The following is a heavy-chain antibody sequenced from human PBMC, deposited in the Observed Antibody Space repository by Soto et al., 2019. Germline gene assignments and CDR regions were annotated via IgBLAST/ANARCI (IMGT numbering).Heavy chain of an antibody. Sequence: SQTLSLTCAISGDSVSSNIAAWNWIRQSPSRGLEWLGRTYYRSKWYNDYAVSVKSRITINPDTSKNQFSLQLNSVTPEDTAVYYCARTREGYNWNYVDYYYGMDVWGQGTTVTVSS. D-gene: IGHD1-7*01. CDR2: TYYRSKWYN. V-gene: IGHV6-1*01. CDR3: ARTREGYNWNYVDYYYGMDV. J-gene: IGHJ6*02. CDR1: GDSVSSNIAA.